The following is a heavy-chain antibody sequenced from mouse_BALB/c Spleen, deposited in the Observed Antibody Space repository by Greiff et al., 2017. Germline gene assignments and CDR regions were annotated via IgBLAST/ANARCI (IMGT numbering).Heavy chain of an antibody. V-gene: IGHV7-1*02. CDR2: SRNKANDYTT. CDR3: ARDAYGSSYFAY. Sequence: DVKLVESGGGLVQPGGSLRLSCATSGFTFSDFYMEWVRQPPGKRLEWIAASRNKANDYTTEYSASVKGRFIVSRDTSQSILYLQMNALRAEDTAIYYCARDAYGSSYFAYWGQGTLVTVSA. D-gene: IGHD1-1*01. J-gene: IGHJ3*01. CDR1: GFTFSDFY.